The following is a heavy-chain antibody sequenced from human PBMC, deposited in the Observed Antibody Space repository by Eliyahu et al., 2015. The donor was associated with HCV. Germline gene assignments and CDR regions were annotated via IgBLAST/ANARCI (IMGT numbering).Heavy chain of an antibody. CDR3: ARRDEGGPSYYYYGVDV. CDR1: XGSFSGYY. J-gene: IGHJ6*02. CDR2: INHSGST. D-gene: IGHD2-15*01. Sequence: QVQLQQWGAGLLKPSETLSLTCAVYXGSFSGYYWSWIRQPPGKGLEWIGEINHSGSTNYNPSLKSRVTISVDTSKNQFSLKLSSVTAADTAIYYCARRDEGGPSYYYYGVDVWGQGTTVTVSS. V-gene: IGHV4-34*01.